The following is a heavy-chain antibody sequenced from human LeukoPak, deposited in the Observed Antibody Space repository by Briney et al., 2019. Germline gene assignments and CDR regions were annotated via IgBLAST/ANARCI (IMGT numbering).Heavy chain of an antibody. CDR1: GFTFSSYE. Sequence: QPGGSLRLSRAASGFTFSSYEMNWVRQAPGKGLEWVSYISSSGSTIYYADSVKGRFTISRDNAKNSLYLQMNSLRAEDTAVYYCARDAREDGMDVWGQGTTVTVSS. J-gene: IGHJ6*02. CDR2: ISSSGSTI. CDR3: ARDAREDGMDV. V-gene: IGHV3-48*03.